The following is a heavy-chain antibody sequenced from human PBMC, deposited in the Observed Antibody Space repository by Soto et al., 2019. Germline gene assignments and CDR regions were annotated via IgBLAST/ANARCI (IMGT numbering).Heavy chain of an antibody. D-gene: IGHD2-8*02. V-gene: IGHV4-34*01. J-gene: IGHJ4*02. CDR2: INHSGST. Sequence: SEPLSLTCAVYGVTFSGYYWTRIRQPPGTGLERIGEINHSGSTNYNPSLKSRVTISVDTSKNQFSLKLTSVTAADTAVYYCARDKITGLFDYWGQGTLVTVSS. CDR3: ARDKITGLFDY. CDR1: GVTFSGYY.